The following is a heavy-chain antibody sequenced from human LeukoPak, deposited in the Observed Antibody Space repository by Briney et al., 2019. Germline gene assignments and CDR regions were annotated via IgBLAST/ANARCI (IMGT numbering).Heavy chain of an antibody. J-gene: IGHJ4*02. CDR3: ASGQLRIAAAGSQGLPTH. Sequence: GASVKVSCKASGYTFTNYYMHWVRQAPGQGPEWMGIINPSGGGASSAQEFQGRVTMTRDTSTSTVYMELSSLRSDDTAVYYCASGQLRIAAAGSQGLPTHWGQGTLVTVSS. D-gene: IGHD6-13*01. CDR2: INPSGGGA. V-gene: IGHV1-46*01. CDR1: GYTFTNYY.